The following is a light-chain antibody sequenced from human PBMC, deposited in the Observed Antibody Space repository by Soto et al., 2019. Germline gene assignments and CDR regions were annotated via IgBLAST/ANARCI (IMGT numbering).Light chain of an antibody. CDR2: GIS. Sequence: EVVMTQSPATLSVSPGEGATLSCRASQSVNSNYLAWYQQKPGQAPRLLIYGISTRATGIPDRFSASGSGTEFTLTISSLQPGDFAVYYCQQYTQWPITFGQGTRLEMK. J-gene: IGKJ5*01. V-gene: IGKV3D-15*01. CDR1: QSVNSN. CDR3: QQYTQWPIT.